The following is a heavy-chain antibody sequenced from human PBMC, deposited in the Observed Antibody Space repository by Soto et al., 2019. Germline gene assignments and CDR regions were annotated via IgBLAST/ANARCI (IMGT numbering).Heavy chain of an antibody. J-gene: IGHJ6*04. V-gene: IGHV4-34*01. CDR1: VWSFSGYY. CDR2: INHSGST. Sequence: PSETLSLTCSFYVWSFSGYYWSLILQPPGKGLEWIVEINHSGSTNYNPSLKSRVTISVDTSKNQFSLKLSSVTAADTTVYYCARGKYSLRFWGKGNMVSVSS. D-gene: IGHD3-16*01. CDR3: ARGKYSLRF.